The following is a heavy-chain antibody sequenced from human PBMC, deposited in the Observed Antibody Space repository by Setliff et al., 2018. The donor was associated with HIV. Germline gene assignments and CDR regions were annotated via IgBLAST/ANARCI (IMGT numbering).Heavy chain of an antibody. CDR1: GGSVNSATYY. CDR3: ARVLGVRRDYYDSSAPLRAAFDI. D-gene: IGHD3-22*01. J-gene: IGHJ3*02. Sequence: SETLSLTCTVSGGSVNSATYYWSWIRQHPGKGLEWIGYIDYSGSAFYNPSLKSRLTMSVDTSNNQFSLKLSSATAADTAVYYCARVLGVRRDYYDSSAPLRAAFDIWGQGTMVTVSS. V-gene: IGHV4-31*03. CDR2: IDYSGSA.